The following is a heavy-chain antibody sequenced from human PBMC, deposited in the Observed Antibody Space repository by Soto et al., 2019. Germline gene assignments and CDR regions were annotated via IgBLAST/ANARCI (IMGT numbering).Heavy chain of an antibody. V-gene: IGHV3-21*01. D-gene: IGHD2-21*02. CDR3: AREETAWPLAYGLDV. Sequence: GGPLRLSCAASGFTFGNYSMHWVRQAPGKGLEWVSSIGSRGDTYYADSVKGRLTISREYAKNSLSLQMNSLRAEDTAVYYCAREETAWPLAYGLDVWGQGTTVTVSS. J-gene: IGHJ6*02. CDR2: IGSRGDT. CDR1: GFTFGNYS.